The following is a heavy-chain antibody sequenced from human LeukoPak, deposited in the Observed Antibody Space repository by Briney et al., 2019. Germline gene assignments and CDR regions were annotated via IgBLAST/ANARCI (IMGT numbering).Heavy chain of an antibody. CDR3: AKEAVGFFDY. V-gene: IGHV3-33*06. J-gene: IGHJ4*02. CDR1: GFTFSSYG. D-gene: IGHD6-13*01. CDR2: IWYDGSNK. Sequence: GGSLRLSCAASGFTFSSYGMHWVRQAPGKGLEWVAVIWYDGSNKYYADSVKGRFTISRNNSKNTLYLQMNSLRAEDTAVYYCAKEAVGFFDYWGQGTLVTVSS.